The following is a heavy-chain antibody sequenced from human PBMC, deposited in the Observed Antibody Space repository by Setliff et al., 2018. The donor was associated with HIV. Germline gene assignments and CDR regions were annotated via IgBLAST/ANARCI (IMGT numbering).Heavy chain of an antibody. Sequence: GASVKVSCKTSGYTCGYNYIHWVRQAPGQGLEWMGRIAPNSGDTKYAQKLEGRVTVTRYTSINTVYMEVSSLRSDDTAVYYCSRDVGVPGRGNALDYWGQGTQVTVSS. CDR3: SRDVGVPGRGNALDY. V-gene: IGHV1-2*06. J-gene: IGHJ4*02. D-gene: IGHD1-26*01. CDR2: IAPNSGDT. CDR1: GYTCGYNY.